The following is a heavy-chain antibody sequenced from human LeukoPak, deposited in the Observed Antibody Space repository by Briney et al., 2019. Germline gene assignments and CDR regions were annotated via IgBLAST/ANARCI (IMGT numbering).Heavy chain of an antibody. CDR2: IRYDGSNK. CDR1: GFTFSSYG. D-gene: IGHD1-1*01. Sequence: PGGSLRLSCAASGFTFSSYGMHWVRQAPGKGLEWVAFIRYDGSNKYYADSVKGRFTISRDNSKNTLYLQMNSLRAEDTAVYYCAKALDPERIRRTTLPPSDSWGQGMLVTVSS. V-gene: IGHV3-30*02. J-gene: IGHJ4*02. CDR3: AKALDPERIRRTTLPPSDS.